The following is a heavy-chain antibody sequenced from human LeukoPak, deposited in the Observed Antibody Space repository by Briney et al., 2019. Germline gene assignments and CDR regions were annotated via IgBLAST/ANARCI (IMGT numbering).Heavy chain of an antibody. J-gene: IGHJ5*02. D-gene: IGHD3-10*01. CDR1: GYSISSGYY. V-gene: IGHV4-38-2*02. CDR2: IYHSGST. Sequence: SETLSLTCTVSGYSISSGYYWGWIRQPPGKGLEWIGSIYHSGSTYYNPSLKSRVTISVDTSKNQFSLKLSSVTAADTAVYYCARDRQYYYGSGSYPNWFDPWGQGTLVTVSS. CDR3: ARDRQYYYGSGSYPNWFDP.